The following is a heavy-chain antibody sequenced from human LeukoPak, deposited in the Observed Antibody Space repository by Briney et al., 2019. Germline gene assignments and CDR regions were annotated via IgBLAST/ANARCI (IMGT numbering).Heavy chain of an antibody. CDR2: INPNGGGT. CDR3: ARDLGEYQLLYWFDP. J-gene: IGHJ5*02. Sequence: ASVKVSCKASGYTFTGYYMHWVRQAPGQGLEWMGWINPNGGGTNYVQKFQGRVTMTRDTSISTAYMELSRLRSDDTAVYYCARDLGEYQLLYWFDPWGQGTLVTVSS. CDR1: GYTFTGYY. V-gene: IGHV1-2*02. D-gene: IGHD2-2*01.